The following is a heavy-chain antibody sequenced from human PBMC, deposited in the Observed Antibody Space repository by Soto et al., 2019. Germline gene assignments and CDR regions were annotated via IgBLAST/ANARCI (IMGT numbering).Heavy chain of an antibody. J-gene: IGHJ4*02. CDR2: ISGSGGST. V-gene: IGHV3-23*01. Sequence: GGSLRLSCAASGFTFSSYAMSWVRQAPGKGLEWVSAISGSGGSTYYAHSVKGRFTISRDNSKNTLYLQMNSLRAEDTAVYYCAKVQYSSSWFSFDYWGQGTLVTVSS. D-gene: IGHD6-13*01. CDR1: GFTFSSYA. CDR3: AKVQYSSSWFSFDY.